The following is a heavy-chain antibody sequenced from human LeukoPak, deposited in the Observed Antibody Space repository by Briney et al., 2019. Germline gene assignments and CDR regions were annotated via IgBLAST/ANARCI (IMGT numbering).Heavy chain of an antibody. D-gene: IGHD3-22*01. J-gene: IGHJ4*02. V-gene: IGHV1-46*01. CDR1: GGTFSSYA. CDR3: ARAEVATYYYDSSGLTGEFDY. Sequence: ASVTVSCTASGGTFSSYAISWVRQAPGQGLEWMGIINPSGGSTSYAQKFQGRVTMTRDTSTSTVYMELSSLRSEDTAVYYCARAEVATYYYDSSGLTGEFDYWGQGTLVTVSS. CDR2: INPSGGST.